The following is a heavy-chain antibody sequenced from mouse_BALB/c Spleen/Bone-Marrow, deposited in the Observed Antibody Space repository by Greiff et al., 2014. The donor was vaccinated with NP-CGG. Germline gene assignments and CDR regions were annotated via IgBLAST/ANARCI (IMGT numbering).Heavy chain of an antibody. CDR2: INRSGGST. Sequence: DVKLQESGGGSVKLGGSLKLSCAASGFTFSNYYMSWVRQTPEKRLELVAAINRSGGSTYYPDTVKGRFTISRDDAKNTLHLQMSSLKSEDTALYYCARHGSSYAMDYWGQGTSVTVSS. V-gene: IGHV5-6-2*01. CDR3: ARHGSSYAMDY. D-gene: IGHD1-1*01. J-gene: IGHJ4*01. CDR1: GFTFSNYY.